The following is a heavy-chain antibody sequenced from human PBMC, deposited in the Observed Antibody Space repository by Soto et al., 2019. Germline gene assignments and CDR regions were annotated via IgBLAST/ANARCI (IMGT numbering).Heavy chain of an antibody. V-gene: IGHV1-18*04. D-gene: IGHD2-15*01. CDR3: ARSCSGGSCHSAY. Sequence: ASVKVSCKASGYRFTNYGINCVRQAPGQGLEWMGWISPFTGDTHYTQSLQGRITVTTDTSTNTAYMELRSLRSADTAVYYCARSCSGGSCHSAYWGQGTLVTVSS. CDR2: ISPFTGDT. CDR1: GYRFTNYG. J-gene: IGHJ4*02.